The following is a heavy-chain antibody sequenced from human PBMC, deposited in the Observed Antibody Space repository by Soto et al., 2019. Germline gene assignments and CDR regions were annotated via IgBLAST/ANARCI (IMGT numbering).Heavy chain of an antibody. CDR1: GGSFSGYY. CDR2: INHSGST. D-gene: IGHD3-9*01. V-gene: IGHV4-34*01. J-gene: IGHJ6*03. CDR3: ARGPKYYDILTGYELGGEYYYYYMDV. Sequence: SETLSLTCAVYGGSFSGYYWSWIRQPPGKGLEWIGEINHSGSTNYNPSLKSQVTISVDTSKNQFSLKLSSVTAADTAVYYCARGPKYYDILTGYELGGEYYYYYMDVRGKGTTVTVSS.